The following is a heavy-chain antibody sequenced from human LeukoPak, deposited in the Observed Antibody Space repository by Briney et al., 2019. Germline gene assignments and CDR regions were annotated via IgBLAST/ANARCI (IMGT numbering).Heavy chain of an antibody. CDR1: GFTVSSNF. CDR3: ARSDYYDSSGLDY. D-gene: IGHD3-22*01. CDR2: IYIGGST. Sequence: PGGSLRLSCAASGFTVSSNFMSWVRQAPGKGLEWVPVIYIGGSTYYADSVKGRFTISRDNAKNSLYLQMNSLRAEDTAVYYCARSDYYDSSGLDYWGQGTLVTVSS. V-gene: IGHV3-53*01. J-gene: IGHJ4*02.